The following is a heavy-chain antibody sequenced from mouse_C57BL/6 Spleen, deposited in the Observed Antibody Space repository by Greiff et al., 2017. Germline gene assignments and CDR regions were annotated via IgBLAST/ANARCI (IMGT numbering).Heavy chain of an antibody. CDR1: GYAFSSSW. J-gene: IGHJ3*01. Sequence: QVQLKESGPELVKPGASGKISCKASGYAFSSSWMNWVKQRPGKGLEWIGRMYPGDGDTNYNGKFKGKATLTADKSSSTAYMQRSSLTSEDSAVYVCARGGYYGNYGWFAYWGQGTLVTVSA. V-gene: IGHV1-82*01. CDR3: ARGGYYGNYGWFAY. CDR2: MYPGDGDT. D-gene: IGHD2-1*01.